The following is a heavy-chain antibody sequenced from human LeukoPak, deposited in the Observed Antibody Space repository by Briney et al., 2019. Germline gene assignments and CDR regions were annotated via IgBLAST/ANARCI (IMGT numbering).Heavy chain of an antibody. CDR2: INAGNGNT. CDR3: ARGAIYDSSGSEFDY. Sequence: ASVKVSCKASGYTFTSYAMHWVRQAPGQRLEWMGWINAGNGNTKYSQKFQGRVTITADESTSTAYMELSSLRSEDTAVYYFARGAIYDSSGSEFDYWGQGTLVTVSS. J-gene: IGHJ4*02. CDR1: GYTFTSYA. V-gene: IGHV1-3*01. D-gene: IGHD3-22*01.